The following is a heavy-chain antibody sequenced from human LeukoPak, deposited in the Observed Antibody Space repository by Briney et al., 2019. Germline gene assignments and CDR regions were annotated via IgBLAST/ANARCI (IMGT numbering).Heavy chain of an antibody. D-gene: IGHD3-10*01. CDR3: ATVAVIRGVTYFDY. CDR2: LFYSGST. CDR1: GGSISSYY. J-gene: IGHJ4*02. Sequence: PSETLSLTRTVSGGSISSYYWSWIRQPPGKGLEWIAYLFYSGSTDYNPSLESRVTISVDTSKNQFSLKLRSVTAADTAVYYCATVAVIRGVTYFDYWGQGTLVTVSS. V-gene: IGHV4-59*01.